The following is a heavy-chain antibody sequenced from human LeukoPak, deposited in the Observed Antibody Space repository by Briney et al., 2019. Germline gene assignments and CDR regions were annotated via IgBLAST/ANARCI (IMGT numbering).Heavy chain of an antibody. V-gene: IGHV4-34*01. CDR2: INHSGST. CDR3: ARVKDPGGYYYYYYMDV. CDR1: GGSFSGYY. Sequence: SETLSLTCAVYGGSFSGYYWSWIRQPPGKGLEWIGEINHSGSTNYNPSLKSRVTISLDTSKNQFSLKLSSVNAADTAVYYCARVKDPGGYYYYYYMDVWGKGTTVTVSS. D-gene: IGHD3-16*01. J-gene: IGHJ6*03.